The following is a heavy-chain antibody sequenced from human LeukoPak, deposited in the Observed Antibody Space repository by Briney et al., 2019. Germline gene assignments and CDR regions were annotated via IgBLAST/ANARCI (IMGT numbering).Heavy chain of an antibody. CDR3: ARGIDSSGTYSGWGFHLRY. V-gene: IGHV3-9*01. D-gene: IGHD1-26*01. CDR1: GFTFDDYA. J-gene: IGHJ4*02. Sequence: GGSLRLSCAASGFTFDDYAMHWVRQAPGKGLEWVSGFRWDRGTVGYAGSVKGRFTNSRDNAKSSVYLQMNSLRAEDTALYYCARGIDSSGTYSGWGFHLRYWGQGTLVTVSS. CDR2: FRWDRGTV.